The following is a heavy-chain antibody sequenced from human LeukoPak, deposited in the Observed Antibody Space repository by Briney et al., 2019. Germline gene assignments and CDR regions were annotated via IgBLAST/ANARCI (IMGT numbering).Heavy chain of an antibody. CDR1: GGSISGDH. Sequence: ASETLSLTCTVSGGSISGDHWSWVRQPPGKGLEWIGYIHYSGKTTYNPSLKTRVVISVDTSKNQFSLKLSAVTSADTAVYYCARDSSGPPYYYYGMDVWGQGTTVTVSS. CDR2: IHYSGKT. J-gene: IGHJ6*02. V-gene: IGHV4-59*01. D-gene: IGHD6-19*01. CDR3: ARDSSGPPYYYYGMDV.